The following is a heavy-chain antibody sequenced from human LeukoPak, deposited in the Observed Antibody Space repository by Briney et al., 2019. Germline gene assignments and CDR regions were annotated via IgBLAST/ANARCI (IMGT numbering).Heavy chain of an antibody. J-gene: IGHJ4*02. CDR1: GFTFGDYA. CDR3: TRSVPRYCSSTSCRYFDY. Sequence: GGYLRRSCTASGFTFGDYAMSWVRHAPGNGLEWVGFIRSKAYGGTTEYAASVKGRFTISRDDSKSIAYLQMNSLKTEDTAVYYCTRSVPRYCSSTSCRYFDYWGQGTLVTVSS. V-gene: IGHV3-49*04. D-gene: IGHD2-2*01. CDR2: IRSKAYGGTT.